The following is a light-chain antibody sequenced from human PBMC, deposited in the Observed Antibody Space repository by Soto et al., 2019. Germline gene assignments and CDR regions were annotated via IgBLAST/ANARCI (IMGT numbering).Light chain of an antibody. Sequence: DIQMTQSPSTLSASVGDRVTITCRASQSIGSSLAWYQQKPGKAPKLLIYRASTLEDGVPSRFSGSGSGAESSLTISSLQPDDFATSYCQQYSDYSPYTFGQGTKLEI. V-gene: IGKV1-5*03. CDR3: QQYSDYSPYT. CDR2: RAS. J-gene: IGKJ2*01. CDR1: QSIGSS.